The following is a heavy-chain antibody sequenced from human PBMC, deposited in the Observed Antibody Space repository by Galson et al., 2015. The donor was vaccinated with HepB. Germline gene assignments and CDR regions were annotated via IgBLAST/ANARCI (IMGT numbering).Heavy chain of an antibody. CDR1: GFTFSSYW. Sequence: ASGFTFSSYWMSWVRQAPGKGLEWVANIKQDGSEKYYVDSVKGRFTISRDNAKNSLYLQMNSLRAEDTAVYYCARDKELWFWGGYYYYMDVWGKGTTVTVSS. CDR2: IKQDGSEK. J-gene: IGHJ6*03. D-gene: IGHD3-10*01. CDR3: ARDKELWFWGGYYYYMDV. V-gene: IGHV3-7*01.